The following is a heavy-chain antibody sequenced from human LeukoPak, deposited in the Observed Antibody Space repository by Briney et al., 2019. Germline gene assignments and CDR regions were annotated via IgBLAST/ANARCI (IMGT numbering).Heavy chain of an antibody. CDR3: TTIHCTNGVCYYFDY. V-gene: IGHV3-7*01. J-gene: IGHJ4*02. D-gene: IGHD2-8*01. CDR2: IKQDGSEK. CDR1: GFTFNYYW. Sequence: GGSLRLSCAASGFTFNYYWMSWVRQAPGKGLEWVANIKQDGSEKYYADSVKGRFTIARDNAKNSLYLQMNSLRAEDMAVYYCTTIHCTNGVCYYFDYWGQGTLVTVSS.